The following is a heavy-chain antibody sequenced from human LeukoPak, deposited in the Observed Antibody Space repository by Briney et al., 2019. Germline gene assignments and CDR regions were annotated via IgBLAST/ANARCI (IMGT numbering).Heavy chain of an antibody. J-gene: IGHJ4*02. CDR1: GGSFGGYY. D-gene: IGHD6-19*01. Sequence: SETLSLIGAFYGGSFGGYYWSWIRKPPGKGLEWIGEINHSGSTNYNPSLKSRVTISVDTSKNQFSLKLSSATAADTAVYYCARVGQWLVGTFDYWGQGTLVTVSS. CDR2: INHSGST. V-gene: IGHV4-34*01. CDR3: ARVGQWLVGTFDY.